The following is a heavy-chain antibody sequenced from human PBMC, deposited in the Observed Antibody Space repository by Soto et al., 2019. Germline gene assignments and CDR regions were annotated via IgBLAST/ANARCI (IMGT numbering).Heavy chain of an antibody. Sequence: SETLSLTCTVSGGSISSYYWSWIRQPPGKGLEYIGYIYYSGSTNSNPSLKSRVTISVDTSKNQFSLKLSSVTAADTAVYYCTRGYQGSGYIALDIWGQGTMVTVSS. J-gene: IGHJ3*02. CDR2: IYYSGST. V-gene: IGHV4-59*01. CDR1: GGSISSYY. D-gene: IGHD3-22*01. CDR3: TRGYQGSGYIALDI.